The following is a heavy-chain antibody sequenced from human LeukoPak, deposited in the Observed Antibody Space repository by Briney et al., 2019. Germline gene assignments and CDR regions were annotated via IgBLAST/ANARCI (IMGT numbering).Heavy chain of an antibody. CDR3: ARPYYYDSRIDP. V-gene: IGHV4-30-4*01. J-gene: IGHJ5*02. Sequence: SETLSLTCTVSGGSISSGDYYWSWIRPPPGKGLEWIAYMYYSGSTYYNPSLKSRVTISADTSKNQLSLQLSSVTAADTAVSYCARPYYYDSRIDPWGQGILVTVSS. CDR2: MYYSGST. CDR1: GGSISSGDYY. D-gene: IGHD3-22*01.